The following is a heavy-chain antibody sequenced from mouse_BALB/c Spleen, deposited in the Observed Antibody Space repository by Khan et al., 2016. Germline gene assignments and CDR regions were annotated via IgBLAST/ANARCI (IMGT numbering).Heavy chain of an antibody. CDR2: IRNKANGYTT. V-gene: IGHV7-3*02. CDR3: ASLMDY. CDR1: GFTFTDYY. J-gene: IGHJ4*01. Sequence: EVELVESGGGLVQPGGSLRLSCATSGFTFTDYYMSWVRQPPGKALEWLGFIRNKANGYTTEYSASVKGRFTISRDNSQSILYLQMNTLRAEDSATYYCASLMDYWGQGTSVTVSS.